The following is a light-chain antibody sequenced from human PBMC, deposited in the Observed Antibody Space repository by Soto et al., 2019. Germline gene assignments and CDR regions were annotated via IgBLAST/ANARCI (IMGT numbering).Light chain of an antibody. V-gene: IGKV1-39*01. Sequence: DIQMTQSPSSLSASVGDRVTITCRASQSISSYLHWYQQKPGKAPKLLIYAASNLQSGVPSRFSGSGSGTDFTLTISSLQPEDFATYYCQQSYSTPITFGQGTRLEI. J-gene: IGKJ5*01. CDR2: AAS. CDR3: QQSYSTPIT. CDR1: QSISSY.